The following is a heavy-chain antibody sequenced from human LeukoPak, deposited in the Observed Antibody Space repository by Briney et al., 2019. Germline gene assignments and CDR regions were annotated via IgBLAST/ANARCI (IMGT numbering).Heavy chain of an antibody. CDR3: AKGTDYGDYDRYWYFDL. J-gene: IGHJ2*01. D-gene: IGHD4-17*01. CDR1: GFTFSSYA. Sequence: GGSLRLSCVASGFTFSSYAMSWVRQAPGKGLEWVSAISSSGGSTYYADSVKGRFTISRDNSKNTLYLQVNSLRAEDTAVYYCAKGTDYGDYDRYWYFDLWGRGTLVTVSS. V-gene: IGHV3-23*01. CDR2: ISSSGGST.